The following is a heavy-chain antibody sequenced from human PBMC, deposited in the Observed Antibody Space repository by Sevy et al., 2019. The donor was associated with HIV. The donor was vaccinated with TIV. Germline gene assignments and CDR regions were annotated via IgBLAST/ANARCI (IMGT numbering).Heavy chain of an antibody. CDR2: IYFHGSIK. D-gene: IGHD3-10*01. Sequence: GGSLRLSCAASGFTFSIYGMHWVRQAPGKGLEWVALIYFHGSIKYYVDSVKGRFTISRDNSKNTLYLQMNSLRVEDTAVYYCVRGRDYGNFDYWGQGTLVTVSS. CDR3: VRGRDYGNFDY. V-gene: IGHV3-33*01. CDR1: GFTFSIYG. J-gene: IGHJ4*02.